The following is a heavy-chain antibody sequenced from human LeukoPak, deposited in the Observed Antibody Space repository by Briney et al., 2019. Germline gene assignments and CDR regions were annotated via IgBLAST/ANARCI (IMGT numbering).Heavy chain of an antibody. V-gene: IGHV3-74*01. CDR1: GFTFSSYW. D-gene: IGHD4-23*01. J-gene: IGHJ4*02. CDR2: LNRDGSIT. CDR3: ARERWNYFDY. Sequence: GGSLRLSCAASGFTFSSYWMHWVRQAPGKGLVWVSRLNRDGSITNYADSVKGRFTISRDNAKSTLYLQMNSLRDEDTAVYYCARERWNYFDYWGQGTLVTVSS.